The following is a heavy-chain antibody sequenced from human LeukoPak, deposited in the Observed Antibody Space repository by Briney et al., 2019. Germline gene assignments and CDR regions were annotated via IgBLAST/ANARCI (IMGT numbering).Heavy chain of an antibody. D-gene: IGHD5-12*01. CDR1: GYSFTSYW. J-gene: IGHJ4*02. Sequence: GESLKISCKGSGYSFTSYWIGWVRQMPGKGLEGMGSIYPGDSDTRYSPSFQGQVPISADKSISTAYLQWSRLTAADAAMSYCARQPGLRREFDYWGQGTLVTVSS. CDR2: IYPGDSDT. V-gene: IGHV5-51*01. CDR3: ARQPGLRREFDY.